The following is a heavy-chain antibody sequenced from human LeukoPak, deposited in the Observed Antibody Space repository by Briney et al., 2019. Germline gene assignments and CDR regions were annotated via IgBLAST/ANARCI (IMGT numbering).Heavy chain of an antibody. Sequence: GGSLRLSCAASGFTVSSNYMSWVRQAPGKGLEWVSVIYSGGGTYYADSVKGRFTISRDNAKDSLYLQMSSLRDEDTAVYYCARDSGYSYADDYWGQGTLVTVSS. CDR1: GFTVSSNY. V-gene: IGHV3-53*01. CDR3: ARDSGYSYADDY. CDR2: IYSGGGT. J-gene: IGHJ4*02. D-gene: IGHD5-18*01.